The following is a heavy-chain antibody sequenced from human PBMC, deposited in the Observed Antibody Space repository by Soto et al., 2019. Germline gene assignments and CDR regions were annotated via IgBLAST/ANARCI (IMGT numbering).Heavy chain of an antibody. Sequence: PGEALKISCKGSGYSFAGYWITWVRQKPGKGLEWMGRIDPSDSQTYYSPSFRGHVTISATKSITTVFLQWSSLRASDTAMYYCARQIYDSDTGPNFQYYFDSWGQGTPVTVSS. CDR3: ARQIYDSDTGPNFQYYFDS. CDR1: GYSFAGYW. CDR2: IDPSDSQT. J-gene: IGHJ4*02. D-gene: IGHD3-22*01. V-gene: IGHV5-10-1*01.